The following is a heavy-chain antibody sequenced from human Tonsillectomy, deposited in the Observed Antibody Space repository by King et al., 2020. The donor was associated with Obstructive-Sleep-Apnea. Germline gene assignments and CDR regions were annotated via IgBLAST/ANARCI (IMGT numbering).Heavy chain of an antibody. CDR3: AGDMGSGAFNWFDP. CDR2: ISGTSSTI. J-gene: IGHJ5*02. V-gene: IGHV3-48*04. CDR1: GFSFSTYS. Sequence: QLVQSGGGLVQPGGSLRLSCAAAGFSFSTYSMNWVRQAPGKGLEWVSYISGTSSTIYYADSVKGRFTISRDNGKDSLYLQMNSLRAEDTAVYYCAGDMGSGAFNWFDPWGQGTLVTVSS. D-gene: IGHD1-26*01.